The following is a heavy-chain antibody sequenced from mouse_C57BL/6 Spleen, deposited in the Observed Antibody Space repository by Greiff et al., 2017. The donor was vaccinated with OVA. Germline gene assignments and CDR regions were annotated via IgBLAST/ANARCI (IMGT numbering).Heavy chain of an antibody. D-gene: IGHD1-1*01. CDR1: GFNIKDDY. CDR2: IDPENGDT. Sequence: EVQLQQSGAELVRPGASVKLSCTASGFNIKDDYMHWVKQRPEQGLEWIGWIDPENGDTEYASKFQGKATITADTSSNTAYLQLSSLTSEDTAVYYCTTPITTVVAEGDSFDYWGQGTTLTVSS. CDR3: TTPITTVVAEGDSFDY. J-gene: IGHJ2*01. V-gene: IGHV14-4*01.